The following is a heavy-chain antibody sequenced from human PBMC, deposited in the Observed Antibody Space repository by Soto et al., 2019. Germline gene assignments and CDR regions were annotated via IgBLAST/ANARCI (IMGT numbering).Heavy chain of an antibody. CDR3: ARGGGYDSNEYYYAY. CDR2: IIPIFGTA. CDR1: GGTFSRHA. V-gene: IGHV1-69*01. J-gene: IGHJ4*02. Sequence: QVQLVQSGAEVRKPGSSVKVSCTASGGTFSRHAISWVRQAPGQGLEWMGGIIPIFGTANHAQKFQGRVTIIADESKSTVYMELSSLRAEDTAMYYCARGGGYDSNEYYYAYWGQGTLVIVSS. D-gene: IGHD3-22*01.